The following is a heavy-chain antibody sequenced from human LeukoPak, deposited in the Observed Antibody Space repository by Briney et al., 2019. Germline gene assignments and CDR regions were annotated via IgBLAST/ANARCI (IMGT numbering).Heavy chain of an antibody. J-gene: IGHJ4*02. V-gene: IGHV3-9*01. CDR3: AKEPMSAPDPRSF. CDR2: ISWNSGSI. Sequence: PRRSLRLSCAASGFTFDDYAMHWVRQAPGKGLEWVSGISWNSGSIGYADSVKGRFTISRDNAKNSLYLQMNSLRAEDTALYYCAKEPMSAPDPRSFWGQGTLVTVSS. CDR1: GFTFDDYA.